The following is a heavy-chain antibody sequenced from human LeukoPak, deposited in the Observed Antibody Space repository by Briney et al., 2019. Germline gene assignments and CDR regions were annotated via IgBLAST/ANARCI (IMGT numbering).Heavy chain of an antibody. Sequence: GGSLRLSCAGSGFIFNSYAMRWVRQPPGKGLEWVSGISWNSGSIDYADSVKGRFTISRDNAKNSLYLQMNSLRVEDTAFYYCAKDNRRHYTSGPNPDSLHWGQGALVTVSS. V-gene: IGHV3-9*01. D-gene: IGHD6-19*01. CDR3: AKDNRRHYTSGPNPDSLH. J-gene: IGHJ4*02. CDR1: GFIFNSYA. CDR2: ISWNSGSI.